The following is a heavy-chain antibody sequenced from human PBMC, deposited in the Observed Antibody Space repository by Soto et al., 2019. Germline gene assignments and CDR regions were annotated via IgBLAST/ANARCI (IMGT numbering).Heavy chain of an antibody. V-gene: IGHV3-7*01. CDR1: GFTFSSYW. J-gene: IGHJ3*02. CDR3: ARDDYYDSSGYLTRAFDI. D-gene: IGHD3-22*01. Sequence: GGSLRLSCAASGFTFSSYWMSWVRQAPGKGLEWVANMKQDGSEKYYVDSVKGRFTISRDNAKNSLYLQMNSLRAEDTAVYYCARDDYYDSSGYLTRAFDIWGQGTMVTVSS. CDR2: MKQDGSEK.